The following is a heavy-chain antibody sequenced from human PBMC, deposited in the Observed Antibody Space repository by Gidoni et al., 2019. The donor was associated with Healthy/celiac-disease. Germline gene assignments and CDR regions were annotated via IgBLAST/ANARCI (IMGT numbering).Heavy chain of an antibody. Sequence: QVQLVQSGAEVKKPGASVKVSCKASGYTFTSYGISGVRQAPGQGLEWMGWISAYNGNTNYAQKLQGRVTMTTDTSTSTAYMELRSLRSDDTAVYYCARDHGAPDFWSGYLNWFDPWGQGTLVTVSS. J-gene: IGHJ5*02. CDR1: GYTFTSYG. V-gene: IGHV1-18*01. CDR3: ARDHGAPDFWSGYLNWFDP. CDR2: ISAYNGNT. D-gene: IGHD3-3*01.